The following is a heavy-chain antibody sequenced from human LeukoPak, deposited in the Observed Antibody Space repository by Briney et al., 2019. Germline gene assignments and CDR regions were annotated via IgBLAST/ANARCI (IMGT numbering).Heavy chain of an antibody. D-gene: IGHD5-18*01. Sequence: SETLSLTCTVPGGSISSSSYYWGWIRQPPGKGLEWIGSIYYSGNTYYNPSLKSRGTISVDTSKNQFSLKLSSVTAADTAVYYCARQSTAMGTFDYWGQGTLVPVSS. CDR2: IYYSGNT. CDR3: ARQSTAMGTFDY. CDR1: GGSISSSSYY. V-gene: IGHV4-39*01. J-gene: IGHJ4*02.